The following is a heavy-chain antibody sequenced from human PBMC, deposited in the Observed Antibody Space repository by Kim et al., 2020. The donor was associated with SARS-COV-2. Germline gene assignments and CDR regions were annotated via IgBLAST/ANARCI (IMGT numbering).Heavy chain of an antibody. Sequence: GGSLRLSCTASGFTFGDYAMSWFRQAPGKGLEWVGFIRSKAYGGTTEYAASVKGRFTISRDDSKSIAYLQMNSLKTEDTAVYYCTREVAAAGSYYYGMDVWGQGTTVTVSS. J-gene: IGHJ6*02. CDR3: TREVAAAGSYYYGMDV. CDR2: IRSKAYGGTT. CDR1: GFTFGDYA. V-gene: IGHV3-49*03. D-gene: IGHD6-13*01.